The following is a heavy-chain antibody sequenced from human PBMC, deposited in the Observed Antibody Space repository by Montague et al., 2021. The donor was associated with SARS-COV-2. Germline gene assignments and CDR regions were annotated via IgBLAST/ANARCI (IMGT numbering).Heavy chain of an antibody. CDR1: GGSISSYF. V-gene: IGHV4-59*08. Sequence: SETLSLTCTVYGGSISSYFWSWIRQPPGKGLEWIGVIADNGTSNYSASLRRRVTVSVDTSKNQFSLKLTSVSAADTAVYYCARQNRKDVYSLYHFEYWGQGTLVTVSS. J-gene: IGHJ4*02. CDR2: IADNGTS. CDR3: ARQNRKDVYSLYHFEY. D-gene: IGHD5-24*01.